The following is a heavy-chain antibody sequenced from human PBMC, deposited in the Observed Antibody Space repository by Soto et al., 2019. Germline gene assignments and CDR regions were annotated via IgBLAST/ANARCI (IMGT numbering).Heavy chain of an antibody. D-gene: IGHD4-17*01. V-gene: IGHV3-23*01. CDR1: GFTFSSYA. CDR3: ATRTVGWYFDL. J-gene: IGHJ2*01. Sequence: EVQLLESGGGLVQPGGSLRLSCAASGFTFSSYAMNWVRQAPGKGLEWVSVISGSGGSTYYADAVKGRFTISRDNYKNTLYLQMNSLRAEDTAVYYCATRTVGWYFDLWGRGTLVTVSS. CDR2: ISGSGGST.